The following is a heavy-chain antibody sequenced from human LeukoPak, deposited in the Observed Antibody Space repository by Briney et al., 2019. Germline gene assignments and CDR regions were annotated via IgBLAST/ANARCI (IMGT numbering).Heavy chain of an antibody. V-gene: IGHV4-34*01. Sequence: PGGSLRLSCAASGFTFSSYAMSWIRQPPGKGLEWIGEINHSGSTNYNPSLKSRVTISVDTSKNQFSLKLSSVTAADTAVYYCARVGKWELIGNWFDPWGQGTLVTVSS. CDR2: INHSGST. J-gene: IGHJ5*02. CDR3: ARVGKWELIGNWFDP. D-gene: IGHD1-26*01. CDR1: GFTFSSYA.